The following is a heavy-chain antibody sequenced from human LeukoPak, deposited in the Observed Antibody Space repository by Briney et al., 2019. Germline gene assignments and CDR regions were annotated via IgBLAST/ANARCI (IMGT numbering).Heavy chain of an antibody. CDR1: GYTFTSYG. V-gene: IGHV1-18*01. CDR2: ISAYNGNT. CDR3: ARAGYDSTSRDAFDI. Sequence: ASVKVSGKASGYTFTSYGISWVRQAPGQGLEWMGWISAYNGNTNSAQKLQGRVTMTTDTSTSTAYMELRSLRSDDTAVYYCARAGYDSTSRDAFDIWGQGTMVTVSS. J-gene: IGHJ3*02. D-gene: IGHD3-22*01.